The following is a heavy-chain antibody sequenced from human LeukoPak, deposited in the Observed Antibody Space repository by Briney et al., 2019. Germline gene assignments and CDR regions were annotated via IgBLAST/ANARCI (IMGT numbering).Heavy chain of an antibody. CDR1: GYTFTSYT. V-gene: IGHV1-18*01. Sequence: ASVKVSCKASGYTFTSYTISWLRQAPGQGLEWMGWISAYNGNTNYAQKLQGRVTMTTDTSTSTAHMELRSLRSDDTAVYYCARDPYSGSYYAFDYWGQGTLVTVSS. D-gene: IGHD1-26*01. CDR2: ISAYNGNT. J-gene: IGHJ4*02. CDR3: ARDPYSGSYYAFDY.